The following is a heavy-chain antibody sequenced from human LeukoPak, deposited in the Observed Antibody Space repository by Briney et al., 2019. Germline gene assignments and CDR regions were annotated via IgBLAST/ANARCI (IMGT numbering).Heavy chain of an antibody. D-gene: IGHD1-26*01. Sequence: PSETLSLTCTVSGGSISSGDYYWSWIRQPPGKGLEWIGYIYYSGSTNYNPSLKSRVTISVDTSKNQFSLKLSSVTAAVTAVYYCATTRGSYMHSFDYWGQGTLVTVSS. J-gene: IGHJ4*02. CDR2: IYYSGST. CDR3: ATTRGSYMHSFDY. V-gene: IGHV4-61*08. CDR1: GGSISSGDYY.